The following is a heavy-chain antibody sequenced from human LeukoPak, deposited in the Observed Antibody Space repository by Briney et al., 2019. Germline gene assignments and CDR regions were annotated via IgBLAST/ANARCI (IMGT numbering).Heavy chain of an antibody. D-gene: IGHD1-1*01. CDR1: GFTFNNYS. CDR2: ISSSSSYI. Sequence: PGGSLTLSSAASGFTFNNYSMNWVPHAPGGGREWVSSISSSSSYIYYADSVKGRFTISRDNAKNSLYLQMNSLRAEDTAVYYCARDGAAPGTEDYGGQGTLVTVSS. CDR3: ARDGAAPGTEDY. J-gene: IGHJ4*02. V-gene: IGHV3-21*01.